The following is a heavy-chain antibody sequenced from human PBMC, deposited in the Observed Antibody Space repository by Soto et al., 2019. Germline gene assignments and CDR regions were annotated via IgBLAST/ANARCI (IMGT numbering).Heavy chain of an antibody. J-gene: IGHJ6*02. D-gene: IGHD2-2*02. CDR1: GFTFSSYG. CDR3: GDHYNYFGLDV. V-gene: IGHV3-33*01. Sequence: PGGSLRLSCAASGFTFSSYGMHWVRQAPGKGLEWVAVIWYDGSNKYYADSVKGRFTISRDNSKNTLYLQMKSLRADDTAVYYCGDHYNYFGLDVWGQGTTVTVSS. CDR2: IWYDGSNK.